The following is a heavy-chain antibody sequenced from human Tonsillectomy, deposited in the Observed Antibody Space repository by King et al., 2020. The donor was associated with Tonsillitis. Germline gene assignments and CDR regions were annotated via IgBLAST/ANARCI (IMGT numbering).Heavy chain of an antibody. CDR1: GVTFSSYW. J-gene: IGHJ5*02. D-gene: IGHD6-19*01. V-gene: IGHV3-7*03. CDR2: IKQDGSEK. Sequence: QLVQSGGGLVQPGESLRLSCAASGVTFSSYWMTWVRQAPGKGLEWVANIKQDGSEKYYVDSVKGRFTISRDNAKNSLYLQMNSLRAEDTAVYYCARVPLSAVAGLGAFDPWGQGTLVTVSS. CDR3: ARVPLSAVAGLGAFDP.